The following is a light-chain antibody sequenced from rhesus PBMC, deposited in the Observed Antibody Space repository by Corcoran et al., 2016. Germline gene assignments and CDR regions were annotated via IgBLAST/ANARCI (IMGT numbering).Light chain of an antibody. CDR1: QGINRE. Sequence: DIQMTQSPSSLSASVGDRVTVTCRASQGINRELNWYQQKPGNAPTLLLYAASSLRTGVSSRFSGSGSGTDCTLTITSLRSEDVATYYCQQDYNTPWTFGQGTKVEVK. CDR3: QQDYNTPWT. V-gene: IGKV1-94*01. J-gene: IGKJ1*01. CDR2: AAS.